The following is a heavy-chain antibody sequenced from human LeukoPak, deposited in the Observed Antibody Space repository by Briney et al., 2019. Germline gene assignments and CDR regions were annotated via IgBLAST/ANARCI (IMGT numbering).Heavy chain of an antibody. Sequence: PSGTLSLTCTVSGGSIRSSYWSWIRQPPGKGLEWIGYIYASGSTDYNPSLKSRVTISVDTSDNHFSLKLSSVTAADTAVYYCARGKRGRNDYWGQGTLVTVSS. V-gene: IGHV4-4*09. CDR1: GGSIRSSY. CDR3: ARGKRGRNDY. D-gene: IGHD3-16*01. CDR2: IYASGST. J-gene: IGHJ4*02.